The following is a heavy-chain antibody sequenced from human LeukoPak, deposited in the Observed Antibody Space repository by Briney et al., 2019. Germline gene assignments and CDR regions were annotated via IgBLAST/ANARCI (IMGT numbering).Heavy chain of an antibody. CDR2: ISPSGNT. Sequence: SETLSLTCAVYGGSFTIYSWTWIRQPPGKSLEWVGEISPSGNTQYNPSLKSRVTISLDPSKSQFYLKLNSVTAADTAVYYCARRVRSGDYRLDYWGQGTLVTVSS. D-gene: IGHD4-17*01. V-gene: IGHV4-34*01. CDR3: ARRVRSGDYRLDY. CDR1: GGSFTIYS. J-gene: IGHJ4*02.